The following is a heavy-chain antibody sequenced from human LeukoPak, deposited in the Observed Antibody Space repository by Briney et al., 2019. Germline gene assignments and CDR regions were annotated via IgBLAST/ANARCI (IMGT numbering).Heavy chain of an antibody. J-gene: IGHJ6*03. D-gene: IGHD3-10*01. CDR1: GGSFGGYY. CDR2: INRSGRT. CDR3: ARGIRGVVITYDYYCMDV. V-gene: IGHV4-34*01. Sequence: SETLSLTCAVYGGSFGGYYWSWIRQAPGKGLEWIGEINRSGRTNSGPSLKSRVTISLDPSKNQFSLRVTSVTAADTAVYYCARGIRGVVITYDYYCMDVWGKGTTVTVSS.